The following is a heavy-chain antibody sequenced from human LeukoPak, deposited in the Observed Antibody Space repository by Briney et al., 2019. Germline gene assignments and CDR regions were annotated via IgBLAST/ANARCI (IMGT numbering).Heavy chain of an antibody. J-gene: IGHJ6*02. Sequence: PGGSLRLSCAASGFTFSRYEMNWVRQAPGKGLEWVSYISSSGSTIYYADSVKGRFTISRDNAKNSLYLQMNSLRAEDTAVYYCARDDYGDYVIPYYYYGMDVWGQGTTVTVSS. CDR2: ISSSGSTI. D-gene: IGHD4-17*01. CDR3: ARDDYGDYVIPYYYYGMDV. CDR1: GFTFSRYE. V-gene: IGHV3-48*03.